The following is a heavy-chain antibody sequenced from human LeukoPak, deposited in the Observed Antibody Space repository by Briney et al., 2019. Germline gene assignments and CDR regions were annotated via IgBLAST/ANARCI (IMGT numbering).Heavy chain of an antibody. V-gene: IGHV4-39*01. CDR3: ARGRIAYYGMDV. CDR2: IYYSGST. CDR1: GGSISSSSYY. J-gene: IGHJ6*02. D-gene: IGHD2-21*01. Sequence: SSETLSLTCTVSGGSISSSSYYWGWIRQPPGKGLEWIGSIYYSGSTYYNPSLKSRVTISVDTSKNQFSLQLNSVTPEDTAVYYCARGRIAYYGMDVWGQGTTVTVSS.